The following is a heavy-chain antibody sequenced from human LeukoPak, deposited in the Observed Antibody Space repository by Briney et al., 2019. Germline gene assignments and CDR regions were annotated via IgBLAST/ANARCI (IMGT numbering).Heavy chain of an antibody. D-gene: IGHD4-11*01. CDR2: ISAYNGNT. CDR3: ARDTRQTTEMVFDP. V-gene: IGHV1-18*01. Sequence: VASVKVSCKASGYTFTSYGISWVRQAPGQGLEWMGWISAYNGNTNYAQKLQGRVTMTTDTSTSTAYMELRSLRSDDTAVYYCARDTRQTTEMVFDPWGKGTLVTVS. CDR1: GYTFTSYG. J-gene: IGHJ5*02.